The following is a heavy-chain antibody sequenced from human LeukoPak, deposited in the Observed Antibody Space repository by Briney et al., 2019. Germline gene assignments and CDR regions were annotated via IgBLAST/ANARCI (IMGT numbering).Heavy chain of an antibody. J-gene: IGHJ6*03. CDR1: GYTFTSYA. D-gene: IGHD5-24*01. Sequence: ASVKVSCKASGYTFTSYAISWVRQAPGQGLEWMGGIIPIFGTANYAQKFQGRVTITTDESTSTAYMELSSLRSEDTAVYYCASGGRDGLRAYYYYYMDVWGKGTTVTVSS. CDR2: IIPIFGTA. CDR3: ASGGRDGLRAYYYYYMDV. V-gene: IGHV1-69*05.